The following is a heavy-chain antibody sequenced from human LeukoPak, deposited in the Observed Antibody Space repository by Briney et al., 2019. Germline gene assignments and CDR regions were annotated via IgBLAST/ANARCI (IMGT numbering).Heavy chain of an antibody. Sequence: GGSLRLSCAASGFTFSSYAMSWVRQAPGKGLEWVSAISGSGGSTYYADSVKGRFTISRDNSKSTLYLQMNSLRAEDTAVYYCAKDVVVVPAASFDYWGQGTLVTVSS. CDR1: GFTFSSYA. V-gene: IGHV3-23*01. CDR2: ISGSGGST. J-gene: IGHJ4*02. CDR3: AKDVVVVPAASFDY. D-gene: IGHD2-2*01.